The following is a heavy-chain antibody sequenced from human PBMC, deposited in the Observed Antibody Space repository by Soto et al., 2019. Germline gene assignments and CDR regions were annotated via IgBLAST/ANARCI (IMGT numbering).Heavy chain of an antibody. CDR3: ARDRTMIVRPYYYFDY. Sequence: PGGSLRLSCVASGFNFGDYSMNWVRQAPGKGLEWVAVISYDGSNKYYADSVKGRFTISRDNSKNTLYLQMNSLRAEDTAVYYCARDRTMIVRPYYYFDYWGQGTLVTVSS. D-gene: IGHD3-22*01. V-gene: IGHV3-30*03. J-gene: IGHJ4*02. CDR1: GFNFGDYS. CDR2: ISYDGSNK.